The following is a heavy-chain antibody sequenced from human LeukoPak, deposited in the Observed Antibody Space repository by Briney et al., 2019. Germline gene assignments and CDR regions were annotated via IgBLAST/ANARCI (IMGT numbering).Heavy chain of an antibody. CDR1: GFTFSSYA. CDR3: AKDGRSTTPGY. J-gene: IGHJ4*02. CDR2: ISDGGSDT. V-gene: IGHV3-23*01. D-gene: IGHD2/OR15-2a*01. Sequence: GGSLRLSCAASGFTFSSYAMSWVRQAPGKGLEWVSGISDGGSDTYYADSVKGRFIVSRDNSKNTLYLLMSSLRAEDTAVYYCAKDGRSTTPGYWGQGTLVTVPT.